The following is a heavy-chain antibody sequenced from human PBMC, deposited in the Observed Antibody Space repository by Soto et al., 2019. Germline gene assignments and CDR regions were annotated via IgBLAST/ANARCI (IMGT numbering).Heavy chain of an antibody. Sequence: QVQLVQSGAEVKKPGASMKVSCKASGYTFTSYDINWVRQATGQGLEWMGWMNANSGNTGYAQKLQGRLTMTRNTSIRTGYMELSSLRFEDTAVYSCARDFLYSSLEIDYWCQGTLVTVSS. V-gene: IGHV1-8*01. CDR3: ARDFLYSSLEIDY. D-gene: IGHD6-6*01. CDR2: MNANSGNT. J-gene: IGHJ4*02. CDR1: GYTFTSYD.